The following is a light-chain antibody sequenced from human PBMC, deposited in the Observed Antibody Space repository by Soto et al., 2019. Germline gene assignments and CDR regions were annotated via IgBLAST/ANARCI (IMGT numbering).Light chain of an antibody. Sequence: DIGMSQSPSSLSASVGDRVTITCRASQSISSYLNWYQQKPGRAPKLLIYAASSLQSGVPSRFSGSGSGTDFTLTISCLQSEDFATYYCQQRSNWPPITFGQGTRLEIK. CDR1: QSISSY. CDR3: QQRSNWPPIT. J-gene: IGKJ5*01. V-gene: IGKV1-39*01. CDR2: AAS.